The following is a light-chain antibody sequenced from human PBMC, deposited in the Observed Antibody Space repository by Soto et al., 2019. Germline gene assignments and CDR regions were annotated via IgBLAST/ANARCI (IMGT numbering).Light chain of an antibody. J-gene: IGKJ1*01. Sequence: DIQMTQSPSSLSASVGDRVTITCRASQSISSYLNWYQQKPGKAPKLLIYAASSLQSGVPSRFSGSGSGTDFTLTISSLQPADFATYYCQQSYTTPQTFGRGTKVEIK. CDR3: QQSYTTPQT. CDR2: AAS. CDR1: QSISSY. V-gene: IGKV1-39*01.